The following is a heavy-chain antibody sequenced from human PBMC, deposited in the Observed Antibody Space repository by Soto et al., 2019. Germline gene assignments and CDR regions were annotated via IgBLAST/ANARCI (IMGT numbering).Heavy chain of an antibody. D-gene: IGHD3-22*01. CDR3: SAHSSGYYRASDY. V-gene: IGHV4-39*01. Sequence: QLQLQESGPGLVKPSETLSLTCTVSGGSISSSSYYWGWIRQPPGKGLEWIGSSYYSGSTYYNPSRKSRVTRAVDTSKNQFSRKLSSVTAADTAVYYCSAHSSGYYRASDYWGQGTLVTVSS. J-gene: IGHJ4*02. CDR2: SYYSGST. CDR1: GGSISSSSYY.